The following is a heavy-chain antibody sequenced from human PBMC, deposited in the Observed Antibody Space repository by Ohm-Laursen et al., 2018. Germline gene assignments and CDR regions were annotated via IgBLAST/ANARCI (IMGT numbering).Heavy chain of an antibody. CDR2: ISVGGSST. J-gene: IGHJ1*01. CDR3: AKDRGSSWYRYFQH. CDR1: GFTFSISG. Sequence: SLRLSCAASGFTFSISGMTWVRQAPGKGLEWVSGISVGGSSTDYADSVKGRFTISRDNSKNTLYLQMNSLRAEDTAVYYCAKDRGSSWYRYFQHWGQGTLVTVSS. D-gene: IGHD6-13*01. V-gene: IGHV3-23*01.